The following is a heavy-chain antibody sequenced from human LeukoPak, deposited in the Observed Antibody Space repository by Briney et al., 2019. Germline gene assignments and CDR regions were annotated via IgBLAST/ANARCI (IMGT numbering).Heavy chain of an antibody. Sequence: GESLKISCKGSGYSSTSYWIGWVRQMPGKGLEWMGIIYPGDSDTRYSPSFQGQVTISADKSISTAYLQWSSLKASDTAMYYCARTVPAATYDYYYYYMDVWGKGTTVTVSS. V-gene: IGHV5-51*01. J-gene: IGHJ6*03. CDR2: IYPGDSDT. D-gene: IGHD2-2*01. CDR1: GYSSTSYW. CDR3: ARTVPAATYDYYYYYMDV.